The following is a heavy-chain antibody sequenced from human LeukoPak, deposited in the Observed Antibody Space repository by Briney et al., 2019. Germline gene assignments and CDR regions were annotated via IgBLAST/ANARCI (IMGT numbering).Heavy chain of an antibody. CDR2: FDPEDGET. J-gene: IGHJ4*02. D-gene: IGHD3-10*01. V-gene: IGHV1-24*01. Sequence: ASVKVSCKVSGYTLTELSMHWVRQAPGKGLEWMGGFDPEDGETICAQKFQGRVTMTEDTSTDTAYMELSSLRSEDTAVYYCASMVRGVIIALNYWGQGTLVTVSS. CDR1: GYTLTELS. CDR3: ASMVRGVIIALNY.